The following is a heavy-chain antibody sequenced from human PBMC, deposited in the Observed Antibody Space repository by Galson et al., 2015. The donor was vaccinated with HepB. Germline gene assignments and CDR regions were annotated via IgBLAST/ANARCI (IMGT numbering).Heavy chain of an antibody. CDR3: ARDRVTYYYDSSGYSPRTAEYFQH. J-gene: IGHJ1*01. CDR2: ISYDGSNK. CDR1: GFTFSSYA. Sequence: SLRLSCAASGFTFSSYAMHWVRQAPGKGLEWVAVISYDGSNKYYADSVKGRFTISRDNSKNPLYLQMNSLRAEDTAVYYCARDRVTYYYDSSGYSPRTAEYFQHWCQGTLVTVSS. V-gene: IGHV3-30*04. D-gene: IGHD3-22*01.